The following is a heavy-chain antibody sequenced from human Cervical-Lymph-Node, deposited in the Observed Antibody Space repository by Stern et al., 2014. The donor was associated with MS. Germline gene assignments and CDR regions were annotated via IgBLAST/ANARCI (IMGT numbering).Heavy chain of an antibody. CDR1: GGSISSGDCY. CDR2: IYYSGST. CDR3: ARSVGYAWREYFDL. D-gene: IGHD5-12*01. J-gene: IGHJ2*01. V-gene: IGHV4-31*03. Sequence: MQLVESGPGLVKPSQTLSLTCTVSGGSISSGDCYWSWIRQHPGKGLEWIGYIYYSGSTYYNPSLKSRVTISVDTSKNQFSLKLSSVTAADTAVYYCARSVGYAWREYFDLWGRGTLVTVSS.